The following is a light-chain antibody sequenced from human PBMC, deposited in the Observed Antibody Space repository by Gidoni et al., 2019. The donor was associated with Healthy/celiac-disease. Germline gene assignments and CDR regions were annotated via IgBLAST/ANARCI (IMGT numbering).Light chain of an antibody. CDR2: GKN. J-gene: IGLJ3*02. V-gene: IGLV3-19*01. CDR1: SRRSYY. Sequence: SSELTQDPAVSVALGQTVRITCPGDSRRSYYASWYQKKPGQAPVLVIYGKNNRPSGIPDRFSGSSSGNTASLTITGAQAEDEADYYCNSRDSSGNHWVFGGGTKLTVL. CDR3: NSRDSSGNHWV.